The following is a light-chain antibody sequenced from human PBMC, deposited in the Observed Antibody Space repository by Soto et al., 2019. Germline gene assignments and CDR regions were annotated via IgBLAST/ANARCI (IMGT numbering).Light chain of an antibody. CDR2: EDN. V-gene: IGLV6-57*02. Sequence: NFMLTQSHSVSESPGKTVTISCTGSSGSIASNYVQWYQQRPGSAPTTVIYEDNQRPSGVPDRFSGSIDSSSNSASLTISGLKTEDEADYYCQSYDSSNHRVFGGGTKLTVL. CDR3: QSYDSSNHRV. J-gene: IGLJ3*02. CDR1: SGSIASNY.